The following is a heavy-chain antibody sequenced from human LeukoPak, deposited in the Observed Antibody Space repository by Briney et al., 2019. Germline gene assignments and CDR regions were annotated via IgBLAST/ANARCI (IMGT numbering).Heavy chain of an antibody. Sequence: GGSLRLSCVASGVTLSNYAMSWARQAPGKGLEWVSGISSSGSGGNTYYADSVRGRFTISRDSSRSTLFLHMNTLRAEDTAIYYCAKDRTVGASYWYFDLWGRGTLVTVSS. J-gene: IGHJ2*01. CDR3: AKDRTVGASYWYFDL. D-gene: IGHD1-26*01. CDR1: GVTLSNYA. V-gene: IGHV3-23*01. CDR2: ISSSGSGGNT.